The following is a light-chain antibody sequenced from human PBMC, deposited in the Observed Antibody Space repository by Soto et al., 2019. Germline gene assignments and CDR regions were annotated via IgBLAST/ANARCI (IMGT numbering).Light chain of an antibody. CDR1: QVISTY. J-gene: IGKJ1*01. CDR2: AAS. V-gene: IGKV1-39*01. CDR3: QHSKTWT. Sequence: EIQMTQSPSSLSASVGDRVTITCRASQVISTYLNWYQQKPLKAPKLLIYAASSLQSGVPSRFSGSGSETDLNLTISSLQPEDFATYSYQHSKTWTFGQGTKVDIK.